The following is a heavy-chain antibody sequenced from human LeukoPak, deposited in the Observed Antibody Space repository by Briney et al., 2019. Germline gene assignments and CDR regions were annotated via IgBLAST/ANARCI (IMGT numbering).Heavy chain of an antibody. V-gene: IGHV4-4*07. D-gene: IGHD4-11*01. J-gene: IGHJ4*02. CDR2: IYTSGST. Sequence: SETLSLTCTVSGGSISSYYWSWIRQPAGKGLEWIGRIYTSGSTNNNPYLNSRVTMSVDTSKNQFSRKLSSETAADTAVYYCARDGAFTVIGFDYWGQGTLVTVSS. CDR1: GGSISSYY. CDR3: ARDGAFTVIGFDY.